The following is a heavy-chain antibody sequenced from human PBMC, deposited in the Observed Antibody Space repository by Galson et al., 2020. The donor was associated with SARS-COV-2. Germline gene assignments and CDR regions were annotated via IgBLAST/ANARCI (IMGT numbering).Heavy chain of an antibody. Sequence: ASVKVSCKASGYTFTSYYMHWVRQAPGQGLEWMGIINPSGGSTSYAQKFQGRVTMTRDTSTSTVYMELSSLRSEDTAVYYCGAALITMVRGVPQPYYYYGMDVWGQGTTVTVSS. D-gene: IGHD3-10*01. CDR1: GYTFTSYY. V-gene: IGHV1-46*01. CDR3: GAALITMVRGVPQPYYYYGMDV. CDR2: INPSGGST. J-gene: IGHJ6*02.